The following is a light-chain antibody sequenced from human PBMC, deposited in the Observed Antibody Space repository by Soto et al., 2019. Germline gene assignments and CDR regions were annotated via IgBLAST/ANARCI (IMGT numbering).Light chain of an antibody. CDR3: LKYTKDAPGT. CDR1: QGISSW. Sequence: DIQMTQSPSSVSASVGDRVTITCRASQGISSWLAWYQQRPGKVPKLLIYYASTLQSGVPSRFSGSGSGTEFTLTISSLQPEDVATYYCLKYTKDAPGTFGQGTKVDIK. J-gene: IGKJ1*01. V-gene: IGKV1-27*01. CDR2: YAS.